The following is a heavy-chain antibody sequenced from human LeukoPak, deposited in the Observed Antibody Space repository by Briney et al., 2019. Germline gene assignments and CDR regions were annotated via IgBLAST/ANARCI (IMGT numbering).Heavy chain of an antibody. CDR1: GFRFDDYG. CDR3: AKGDKMLTWRRTYNRFDP. V-gene: IGHV3-20*04. Sequence: GGSLRLSCAASGFRFDDYGMSWVRQRPGKGLEWVSGINRSSGDTGYADSVKGRFTISRDNAKNSLYLQMNSLRAEDTAVYFCAKGDKMLTWRRTYNRFDPWGQGTLVTVSS. D-gene: IGHD3-16*01. CDR2: INRSSGDT. J-gene: IGHJ5*02.